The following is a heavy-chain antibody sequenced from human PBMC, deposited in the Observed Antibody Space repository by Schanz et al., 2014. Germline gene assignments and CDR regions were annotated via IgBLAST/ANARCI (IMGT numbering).Heavy chain of an antibody. CDR1: GFTFSSYA. J-gene: IGHJ4*02. CDR2: ISYDGSNK. CDR3: ARDRGYCSGGSCLTLDY. Sequence: QVQLLQFGGGVVQPGRSLRLSCAASGFTFSSYAMHWVRQAPGKGLEWVAVISYDGSNKYYADSVKGRFTISRDNSKNTLYLQMNTLRAEDAAVYYCARDRGYCSGGSCLTLDYWGQGTLVTVSS. D-gene: IGHD2-15*01. V-gene: IGHV3-30-3*01.